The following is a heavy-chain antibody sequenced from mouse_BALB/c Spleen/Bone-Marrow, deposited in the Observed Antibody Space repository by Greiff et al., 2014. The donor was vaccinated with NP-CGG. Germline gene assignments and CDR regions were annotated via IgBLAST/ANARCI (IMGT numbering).Heavy chain of an antibody. D-gene: IGHD3-2*01. CDR1: GYTFSSYW. J-gene: IGHJ3*01. CDR2: ILTGSGST. CDR3: ARDSSDYLAWFAY. V-gene: IGHV1-9*01. Sequence: VQLQQSGAELMKPGASGKLSCTATGYTFSSYWIGWVRQRPGHGLEWVGEILTGSGSTNSNETFKGKATFTADTSSNTANMQLSSQTSEYSAVYFCARDSSDYLAWFAYWGQGTLVTVSA.